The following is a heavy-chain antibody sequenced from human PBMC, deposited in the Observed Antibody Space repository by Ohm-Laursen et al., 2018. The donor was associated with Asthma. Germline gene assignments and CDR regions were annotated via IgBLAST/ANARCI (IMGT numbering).Heavy chain of an antibody. D-gene: IGHD3-3*01. V-gene: IGHV3-30-3*01. CDR3: ARDVMEWYLPAFDF. CDR2: GGSYYDGGLK. CDR1: GFTFRSYA. Sequence: SLRLSCSASGFTFRSYAMHWVRQAPGKGLEWVAVGGSYYDGGLKYYADSVNGRFTFSRDDSKNTLYLQMNSLRPDDTAAYYCARDVMEWYLPAFDFWGQGTLVTVSS. J-gene: IGHJ4*02.